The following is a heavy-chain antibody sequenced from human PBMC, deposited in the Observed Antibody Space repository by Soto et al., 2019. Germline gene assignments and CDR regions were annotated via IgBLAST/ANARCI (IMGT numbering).Heavy chain of an antibody. CDR1: GFTFSTFD. CDR2: IGTLSDT. CDR3: ARGRSFSYDSTPPPMFDP. V-gene: IGHV3-13*01. J-gene: IGHJ5*02. Sequence: DVQLVESGGGLVQPGGSLRLSCAGSGFTFSTFDIHWVRQAPGKGLEWVSGIGTLSDTFYAASVQGRFTISRQNAKNSVYIQMNSLRAGDTAFYYCARGRSFSYDSTPPPMFDPWGQGTLVTVSS. D-gene: IGHD3-10*01.